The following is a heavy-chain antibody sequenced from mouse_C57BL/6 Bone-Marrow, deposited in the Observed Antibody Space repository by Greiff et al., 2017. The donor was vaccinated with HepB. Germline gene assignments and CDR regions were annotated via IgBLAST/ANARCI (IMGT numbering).Heavy chain of an antibody. CDR2: IWSGGST. Sequence: QVQLQQSGPGLVQPSQSLSITCTVSGFSLTSYGVHWVRQSPGKGLEWLGVIWSGGSTDYNAAFISSLSISKDNSKSQVFFKMNSLQADDTAIYYCARNPFAYWGQGTLVTVSA. V-gene: IGHV2-2*01. J-gene: IGHJ3*01. CDR1: GFSLTSYG. CDR3: ARNPFAY.